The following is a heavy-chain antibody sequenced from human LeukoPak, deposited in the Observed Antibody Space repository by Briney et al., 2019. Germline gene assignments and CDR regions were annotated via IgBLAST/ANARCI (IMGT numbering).Heavy chain of an antibody. CDR3: AREAIFGVVLGHEY. J-gene: IGHJ4*02. D-gene: IGHD3-3*01. CDR2: INSDGSST. Sequence: RPGRSLRLSCAASGFTFSSYWIHWVRPPPGKVLVLVSCINSDGSSTSYAHSVKGRFTISRDNTKSTLYLQMNSLRAEETGVYFCAREAIFGVVLGHEYWGQGDLVTVSS. V-gene: IGHV3-74*01. CDR1: GFTFSSYW.